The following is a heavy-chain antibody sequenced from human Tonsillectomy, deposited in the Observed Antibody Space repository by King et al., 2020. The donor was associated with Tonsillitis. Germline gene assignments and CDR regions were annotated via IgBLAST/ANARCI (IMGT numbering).Heavy chain of an antibody. J-gene: IGHJ4*02. D-gene: IGHD6-13*01. CDR2: IKSISDGGTT. V-gene: IGHV3-15*01. CDR1: GFTYRNAW. CDR3: SILPEAGPGY. Sequence: VQLVESGGGLVKPGGSLRLSCAASGFTYRNAWMNWVRQAPGKGLEWVGRIKSISDGGTTEYAAPVKGRFTISRDDSKHTLFLQMNSLKSEDTAVYYCSILPEAGPGYWGQGTLVTVSS.